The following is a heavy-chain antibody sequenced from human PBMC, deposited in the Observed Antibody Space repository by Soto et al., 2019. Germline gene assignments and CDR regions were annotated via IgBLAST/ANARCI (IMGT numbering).Heavy chain of an antibody. Sequence: QVQLVQSGAEVKKPGSSVKVSCKASGGTFSSYAISWVRQAPGQGLEWMGGIIPIFGTANYAQKFQGRVTIPADESTSAAYMELSSLRAEDTAVYYCARFCSGGSCYYYYGMDVWGQGTTVTVSS. D-gene: IGHD2-15*01. V-gene: IGHV1-69*12. J-gene: IGHJ6*02. CDR1: GGTFSSYA. CDR2: IIPIFGTA. CDR3: ARFCSGGSCYYYYGMDV.